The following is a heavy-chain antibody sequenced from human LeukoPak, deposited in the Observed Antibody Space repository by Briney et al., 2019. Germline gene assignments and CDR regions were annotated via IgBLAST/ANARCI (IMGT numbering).Heavy chain of an antibody. D-gene: IGHD2-8*01. CDR3: ASARYCANPVCHFGGGLDV. CDR1: GFPFTNNW. V-gene: IGHV3-7*02. Sequence: PGGSLRLSCAASGFPFTNNWMTWVRQAPGKGLEWVATIMQNGRETYYVESVKGRSTISRDNARDSVYLQMTFLTAEDAAVYYCASARYCANPVCHFGGGLDVWGPGTTVTVSS. J-gene: IGHJ6*02. CDR2: IMQNGRET.